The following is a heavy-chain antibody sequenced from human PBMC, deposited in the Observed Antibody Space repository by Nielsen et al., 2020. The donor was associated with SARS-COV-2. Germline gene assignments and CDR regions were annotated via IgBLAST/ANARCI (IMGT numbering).Heavy chain of an antibody. CDR1: GYRFSSYW. CDR2: THPGDSHT. V-gene: IGHV5-51*01. D-gene: IGHD3-3*01. CDR3: ARSRGDFGIFQYYGMDV. Sequence: GGSLRLSCKGSGYRFSSYWITWVRQMPGKGLEWMGITHPGDSHTTYSPSFQGQVTISADKSISIAYLQWSSLKASDTAIYYCARSRGDFGIFQYYGMDVWGQGTTVTVSS. J-gene: IGHJ6*02.